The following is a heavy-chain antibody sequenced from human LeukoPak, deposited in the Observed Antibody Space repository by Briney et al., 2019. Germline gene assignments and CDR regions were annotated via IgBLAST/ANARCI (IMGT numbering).Heavy chain of an antibody. V-gene: IGHV4-39*01. Sequence: SETLSLTCTVAGGSISSSSYFWGWIRQPPGKGLEWIGSISYSGSTYYNPSLKSRVTISVGTSKNQFSLKLNSVTAADTAVYYCARSVNIVVEYYFDYWGQGTLVTVSS. J-gene: IGHJ4*02. CDR1: GGSISSSSYF. D-gene: IGHD2-15*01. CDR2: ISYSGST. CDR3: ARSVNIVVEYYFDY.